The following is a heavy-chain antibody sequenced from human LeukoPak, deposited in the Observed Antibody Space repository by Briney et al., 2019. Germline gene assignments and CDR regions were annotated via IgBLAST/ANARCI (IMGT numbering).Heavy chain of an antibody. J-gene: IGHJ4*02. Sequence: SETLSLTCTVSGGSISSYYWSWIRQPPGKRLEWIGHIYYSGSTNYNPSLKSRVTISVDTSKNQFSLKLSSVTAADTAVYYCASRSSIWSGYQDTLYYFDSWGQETLVTVSS. D-gene: IGHD3-3*01. CDR2: IYYSGST. CDR3: ASRSSIWSGYQDTLYYFDS. CDR1: GGSISSYY. V-gene: IGHV4-59*01.